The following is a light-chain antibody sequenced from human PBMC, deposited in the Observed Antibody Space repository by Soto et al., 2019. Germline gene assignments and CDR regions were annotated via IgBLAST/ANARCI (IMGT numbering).Light chain of an antibody. CDR1: HSVSSD. CDR3: HQRNRWPLT. CDR2: DAS. Sequence: EIVLTQSPVTLSLSPGERATLSCRASHSVSSDLLWYQQKPGQSPRLLISDASNRATGIPARFSGSGSGTDFILTISRLEPEDFAGDYCHQRNRWPLTFGGGTRVEIK. J-gene: IGKJ4*02. V-gene: IGKV3-11*01.